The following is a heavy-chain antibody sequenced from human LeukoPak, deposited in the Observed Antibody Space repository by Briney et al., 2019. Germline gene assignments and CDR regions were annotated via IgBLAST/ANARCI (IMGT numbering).Heavy chain of an antibody. J-gene: IGHJ4*02. CDR2: IYYSGST. D-gene: IGHD6-19*01. Sequence: SETLSLTCTVSGGSISSSSYYWGWIRQPPGKGLEWIGSIYYSGSTYYNPSLKSRVTISVDTSKNQFSLKLSSVTASDTAVYYCATNEGYSIGWYGVGVCYWVQGTLVTVSS. V-gene: IGHV4-39*01. CDR3: ATNEGYSIGWYGVGVCY. CDR1: GGSISSSSYY.